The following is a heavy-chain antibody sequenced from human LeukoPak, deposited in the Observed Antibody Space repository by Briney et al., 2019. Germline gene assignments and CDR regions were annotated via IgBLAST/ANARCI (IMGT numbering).Heavy chain of an antibody. J-gene: IGHJ6*02. CDR3: ARALSSGWSQYYYYYYGMDV. CDR2: IYTSGST. Sequence: PSETLSLTCTVSGGSISSYYWSWIRQPAGKGLEWIGRIYTSGSTNYNPSLKSRVTMSVGTSKNQFSLKLSSVTAADTAVYYCARALSSGWSQYYYYYYGMDVWGQGTTVTVSS. D-gene: IGHD6-19*01. V-gene: IGHV4-4*07. CDR1: GGSISSYY.